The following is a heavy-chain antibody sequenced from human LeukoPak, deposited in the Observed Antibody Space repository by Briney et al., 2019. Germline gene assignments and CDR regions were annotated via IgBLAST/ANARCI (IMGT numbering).Heavy chain of an antibody. J-gene: IGHJ6*02. CDR2: INPNSGGT. Sequence: ASVKVSCKASGYTFIGYYLHWVRQAPGQGLEWMGWINPNSGGTNYAQKFQGRVTMTRDTSISTAYMELSRLRSDDTAVYYCARTCRSSTSCYGDYYYYGMDVWRQGTTVTVSS. CDR1: GYTFIGYY. CDR3: ARTCRSSTSCYGDYYYYGMDV. V-gene: IGHV1-2*02. D-gene: IGHD2-2*01.